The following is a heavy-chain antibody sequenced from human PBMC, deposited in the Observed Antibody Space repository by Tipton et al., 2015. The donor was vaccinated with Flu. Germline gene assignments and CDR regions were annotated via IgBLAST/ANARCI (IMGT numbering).Heavy chain of an antibody. J-gene: IGHJ5*02. V-gene: IGHV4-34*01. D-gene: IGHD3-3*01. CDR2: INHSGST. CDR3: ARGHRSYDFWSGYYYNWFDP. Sequence: TLSLTCAVYGGSFSGYYWSWIRQPPGKGLEWIGEINHSGSTNYNPSLKSRVTISVDTSKNQFSLKLSSVTAADTAVYYCARGHRSYDFWSGYYYNWFDPWGQGTLVTVSS. CDR1: GGSFSGYY.